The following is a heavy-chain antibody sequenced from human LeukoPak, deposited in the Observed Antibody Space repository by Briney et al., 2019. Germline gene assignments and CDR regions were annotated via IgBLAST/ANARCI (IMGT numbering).Heavy chain of an antibody. V-gene: IGHV1-69*06. J-gene: IGHJ3*02. CDR1: GGIYSRYV. CDR3: AGGVAGSYLFDAFDI. D-gene: IGHD3-10*01. CDR2: IIPIFGTA. Sequence: ASVKVSCKAAGGIYSRYVISWVRQAPGQGLEWMGGIIPIFGTANYAEKFQGRVTITADKSTSTAYMELSSLRSEDTAVYYCAGGVAGSYLFDAFDIWGQGTIVTVSS.